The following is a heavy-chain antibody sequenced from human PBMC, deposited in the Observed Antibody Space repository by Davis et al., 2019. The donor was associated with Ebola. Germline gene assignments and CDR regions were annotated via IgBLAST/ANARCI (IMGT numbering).Heavy chain of an antibody. CDR2: IIPIFGTA. Sequence: SVKVSCKASGGTFSAYAISWVRQAPGQGLEWLGGIIPIFGTANYAQKFQGRVTITADGSTSYMELSSLRSEDTAVYYCAREQRGYSAYDVGYWGQGTLVTVSS. J-gene: IGHJ4*02. V-gene: IGHV1-69*13. CDR1: GGTFSAYA. CDR3: AREQRGYSAYDVGY. D-gene: IGHD5-12*01.